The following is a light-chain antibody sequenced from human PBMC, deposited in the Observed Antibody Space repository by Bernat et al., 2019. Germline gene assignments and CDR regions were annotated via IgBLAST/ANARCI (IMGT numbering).Light chain of an antibody. CDR3: MQGTDWPYT. CDR1: QSLVNTDGNTY. Sequence: DVKMTQSPLSLPVTLGQPASISCRSSQSLVNTDGNTYLNWFQQRPGRSPRRLIYKVSNRDSGVPDRFSGSGSGTDFTLKISRVEADDVGFYYCMQGTDWPYTFGQGNKVEFK. J-gene: IGKJ2*01. V-gene: IGKV2-30*01. CDR2: KVS.